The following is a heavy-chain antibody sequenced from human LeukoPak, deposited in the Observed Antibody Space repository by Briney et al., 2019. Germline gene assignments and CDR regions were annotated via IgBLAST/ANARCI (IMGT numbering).Heavy chain of an antibody. CDR1: GYTFTSYD. J-gene: IGHJ5*02. Sequence: GASVKVSCKASGYTFTSYDINWVRQATGQGLEWKGWMNPNSGNTGYAQKFQGRVTITRNTSISTAYMELSSLRSEDTAVYYCARGGYYYDSSAPNWFDPWGQGTLVTVSS. D-gene: IGHD3-22*01. V-gene: IGHV1-8*03. CDR2: MNPNSGNT. CDR3: ARGGYYYDSSAPNWFDP.